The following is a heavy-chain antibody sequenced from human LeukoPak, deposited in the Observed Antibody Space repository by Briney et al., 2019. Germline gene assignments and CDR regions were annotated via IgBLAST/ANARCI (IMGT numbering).Heavy chain of an antibody. D-gene: IGHD3-16*01. J-gene: IGHJ4*02. V-gene: IGHV3-23*01. CDR3: AKDWGEYFDYVWGSFTSFDS. CDR1: GLTFSSYV. CDR2: ISGRGHRT. Sequence: GGSLRLSCAASGLTFSSYVVSWVRQPPGKGLEWVSGISGRGHRTYYADSVKGRLTSSRDHSKSTLYLKMSSLRAEDTAVYYCAKDWGEYFDYVWGSFTSFDSWGQGTLVTVSS.